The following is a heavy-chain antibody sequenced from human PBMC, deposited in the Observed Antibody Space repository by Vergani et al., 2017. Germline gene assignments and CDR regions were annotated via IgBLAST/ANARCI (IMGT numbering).Heavy chain of an antibody. CDR3: ARDRDIVVVPAAIPTNYYYYGMDV. V-gene: IGHV1-18*01. Sequence: QVQLVQSGAEVKKPGASVKVSCKASGYTFTSYGISWVRQAPGQGLEWMGWISAYNGNTNYAQKLQGRVTMTTDTSTSTAYMELRSLRSDDTAVYYCARDRDIVVVPAAIPTNYYYYGMDVWGQGTTVTVSS. J-gene: IGHJ6*02. D-gene: IGHD2-2*02. CDR1: GYTFTSYG. CDR2: ISAYNGNT.